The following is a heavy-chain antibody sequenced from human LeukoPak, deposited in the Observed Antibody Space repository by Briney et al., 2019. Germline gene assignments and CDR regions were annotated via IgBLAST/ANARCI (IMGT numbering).Heavy chain of an antibody. CDR1: GYTFTGYY. Sequence: GASVKVSCKASGYTFTGYYMHWVRQAPGQGLEWMGRINPNSGGTNYAQKFQGRVTMTRDTSISTAYMELSRLRSDDTAVYYCARDRGRITMVRGVSQAYFDYWGQGTLVTVSS. J-gene: IGHJ4*02. CDR2: INPNSGGT. D-gene: IGHD3-10*01. CDR3: ARDRGRITMVRGVSQAYFDY. V-gene: IGHV1-2*06.